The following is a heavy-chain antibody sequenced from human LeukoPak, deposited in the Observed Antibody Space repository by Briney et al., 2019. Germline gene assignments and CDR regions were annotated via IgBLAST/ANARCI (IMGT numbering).Heavy chain of an antibody. J-gene: IGHJ1*01. Sequence: SETLSLTCTVSGGSISSYYWSWIRQPAGKGLEWIGRIYTSGSTNYNPSLKSQVTMSVDTSKNQFSLKLSSVTAADTAVYYCARGGSSWSAEYFQHWGQGTLVTVSS. V-gene: IGHV4-4*07. CDR1: GGSISSYY. CDR2: IYTSGST. CDR3: ARGGSSWSAEYFQH. D-gene: IGHD6-13*01.